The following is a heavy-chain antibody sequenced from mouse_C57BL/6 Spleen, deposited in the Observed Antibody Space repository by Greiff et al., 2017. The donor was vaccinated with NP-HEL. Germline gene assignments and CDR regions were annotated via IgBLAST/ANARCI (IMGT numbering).Heavy chain of an antibody. CDR3: ARPQYYGSGVDY. CDR2: IRNKANGYTT. D-gene: IGHD1-1*01. V-gene: IGHV7-3*01. J-gene: IGHJ2*01. CDR1: GFTFTDYY. Sequence: EVQVVESGGGLVQPGGSLSLSCAASGFTFTDYYMSWVRQPPGKALEWLGFIRNKANGYTTAYSASVKGRFTISRDNSHIILHLQLIALRAEDSATYYCARPQYYGSGVDYWGQGTTLTVS.